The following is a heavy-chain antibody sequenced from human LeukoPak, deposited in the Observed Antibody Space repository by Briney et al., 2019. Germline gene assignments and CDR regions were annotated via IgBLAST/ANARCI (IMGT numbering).Heavy chain of an antibody. CDR1: GFTFDDYA. Sequence: GGSVRLSCAASGFTFDDYAMHWVRQAPGKGLEWVSGISWNSGSIGYADSVKGRFTISRDNAKNSLYLQMNSLRAEDTALYYCAKDITPGGRVREHFDYWGQGTLVTVSS. CDR3: AKDITPGGRVREHFDY. V-gene: IGHV3-9*01. D-gene: IGHD3-10*01. CDR2: ISWNSGSI. J-gene: IGHJ4*02.